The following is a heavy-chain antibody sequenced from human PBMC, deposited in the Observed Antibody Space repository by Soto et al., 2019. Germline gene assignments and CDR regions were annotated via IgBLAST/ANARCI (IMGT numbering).Heavy chain of an antibody. Sequence: LSLTCTFSGGSLSSGGYYGSWIRKHPGKGLEWNGYIYYSGNTYYNPSLKSRVTITVDTSKNQFSLKLSSVTAADTAVYYCARVPSRLRRGYYDILTGYYLPLYGMDVWGRVTTGTLSS. D-gene: IGHD3-9*01. J-gene: IGHJ6*01. V-gene: IGHV4-31*03. CDR2: IYYSGNT. CDR3: ARVPSRLRRGYYDILTGYYLPLYGMDV. CDR1: GGSLSSGGYY.